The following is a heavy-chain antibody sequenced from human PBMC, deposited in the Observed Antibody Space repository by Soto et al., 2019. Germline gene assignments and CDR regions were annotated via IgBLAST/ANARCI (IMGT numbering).Heavy chain of an antibody. CDR2: ISYDGSNK. V-gene: IGHV3-30-3*01. D-gene: IGHD3-22*01. CDR1: GFTFSRYA. CDR3: ARDCEDSTAYNNYYYFGMDV. Sequence: QVQLVESGGGVVQPGRSLRLSCAASGFTFSRYAMYWVRQAPGKGLEWGAVISYDGSNKYYADSVKGRVTISRDNSKNTVYLQMNSLGAEDTALYYCARDCEDSTAYNNYYYFGMDVWGQGTTVTVSS. J-gene: IGHJ6*02.